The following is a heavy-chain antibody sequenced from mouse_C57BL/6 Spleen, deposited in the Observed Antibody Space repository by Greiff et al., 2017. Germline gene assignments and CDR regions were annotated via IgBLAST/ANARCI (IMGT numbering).Heavy chain of an antibody. CDR2: IDPNSGGT. V-gene: IGHV1-72*01. CDR3: ARSRIATVVAYYLDY. Sequence: QVQLQQPGAELVKPGASVKLSCKASGYTFTSYWMHWVKQRPGRGLEWIGRIDPNSGGTKYNEKFKSQATLTVDKPSSTAYMQLSSLTSEDSAVYYCARSRIATVVAYYLDYWGQGTTLTVSS. D-gene: IGHD1-1*01. J-gene: IGHJ2*01. CDR1: GYTFTSYW.